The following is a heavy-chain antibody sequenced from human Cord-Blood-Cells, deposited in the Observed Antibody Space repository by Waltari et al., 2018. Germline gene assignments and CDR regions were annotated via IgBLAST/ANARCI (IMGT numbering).Heavy chain of an antibody. D-gene: IGHD6-13*01. Sequence: QVQLQESGPGLVKPSQTLSLTCTVSGGSISSGDYYWSWIRQPPGKGLEWIGYIYYSGSTYYNPSLKSRVTISVDTSKNQFSLKLSSVTAADTAVYYCARVGPGWPLWSSWYLREFWFDPWGQGTLVTVSS. CDR2: IYYSGST. CDR3: ARVGPGWPLWSSWYLREFWFDP. V-gene: IGHV4-30-4*01. J-gene: IGHJ5*02. CDR1: GGSISSGDYY.